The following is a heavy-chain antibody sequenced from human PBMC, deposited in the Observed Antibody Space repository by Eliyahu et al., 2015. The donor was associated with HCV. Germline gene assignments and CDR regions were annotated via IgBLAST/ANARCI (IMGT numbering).Heavy chain of an antibody. Sequence: EVQLVESGGGLVQPGRSLRLSCAASGFTFDDYAMHWVRQAPGKGLEWVSGISWNSGSIGYADSVKGRFTISRDNAKNSLYLQMNSLRAEDTALYYCAKDHRWLRLGYYFDYWGQGTLVTVSS. V-gene: IGHV3-9*01. CDR1: GFTFDDYA. D-gene: IGHD5-12*01. CDR3: AKDHRWLRLGYYFDY. CDR2: ISWNSGSI. J-gene: IGHJ4*02.